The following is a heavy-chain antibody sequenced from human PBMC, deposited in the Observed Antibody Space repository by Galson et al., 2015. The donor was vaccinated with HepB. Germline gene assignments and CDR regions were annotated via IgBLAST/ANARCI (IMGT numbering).Heavy chain of an antibody. D-gene: IGHD6-13*01. J-gene: IGHJ6*02. CDR2: ISYDGSNK. CDR1: GFTFSSYS. Sequence: SLRLSCAASGFTFSSYSFHWVRQAPGKGLEWVAVISYDGSNKNLADSVKGRFTISRDESRNTLHLQMNSLTLEGTAVYYCARENDPSRSWVDGVIYYGLAVWGQGTTVTVSS. V-gene: IGHV3-30*04. CDR3: ARENDPSRSWVDGVIYYGLAV.